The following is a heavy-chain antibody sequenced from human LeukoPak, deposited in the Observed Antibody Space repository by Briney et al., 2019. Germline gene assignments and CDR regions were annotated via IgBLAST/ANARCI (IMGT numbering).Heavy chain of an antibody. Sequence: PGGSLRLSCAASGFTFSSYWIHWVRQAPGKGLEWVSAISGSGGSTYYVDSVKGRFTISRDNSKNTLYLQMNSLRAEDTAVYYCAKELYYYYGMDVWGQGTTVTVSS. J-gene: IGHJ6*02. V-gene: IGHV3-23*01. CDR1: GFTFSSYW. CDR3: AKELYYYYGMDV. CDR2: ISGSGGST.